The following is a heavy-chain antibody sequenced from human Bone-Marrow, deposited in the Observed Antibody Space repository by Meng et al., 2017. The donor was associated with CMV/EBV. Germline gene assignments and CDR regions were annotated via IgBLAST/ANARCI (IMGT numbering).Heavy chain of an antibody. CDR3: ARDLVVPAATKDGGYYYYYYGMDV. V-gene: IGHV1-69*05. J-gene: IGHJ6*02. D-gene: IGHD2-2*01. Sequence: SVKVSCKASGGTFSSYAISWVRQAPGQGLEWMGGIIPIFGTANYAQKFQGRVTMTTDESTSTVYMELSSLRSEDTAVYYCARDLVVPAATKDGGYYYYYYGMDVWGQGTTVTVSS. CDR2: IIPIFGTA. CDR1: GGTFSSYA.